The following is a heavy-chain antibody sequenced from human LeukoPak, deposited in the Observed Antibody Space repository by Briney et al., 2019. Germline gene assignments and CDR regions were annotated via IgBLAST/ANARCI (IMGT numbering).Heavy chain of an antibody. J-gene: IGHJ5*02. V-gene: IGHV3-74*01. CDR3: ARDLRGQYCSSTSCYFLPCNWFDP. D-gene: IGHD2-2*01. CDR2: INSDGSST. CDR1: GFTFSSYW. Sequence: GGSLRLSCAASGFTFSSYWMHWVRQAPGKGLVWVSRINSDGSSTSYADSVKGRFTISRDNAKNTLYLQMNSLRAEDTAVYYCARDLRGQYCSSTSCYFLPCNWFDPWGQGTLVTVSS.